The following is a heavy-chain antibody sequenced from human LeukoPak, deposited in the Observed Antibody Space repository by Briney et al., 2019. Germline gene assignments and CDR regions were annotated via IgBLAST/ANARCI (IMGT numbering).Heavy chain of an antibody. CDR1: GFTFSSYW. Sequence: PGGSLRLSCAASGFTFSSYWMTWVRQAPGKGLEWVANIKQDGSERNYVDSVKGRFTISRDIAKNSLYLQMNTLRDEDTAVYYCATGAGCGYWGQGTLVTVSS. D-gene: IGHD6-19*01. CDR2: IKQDGSER. V-gene: IGHV3-7*03. CDR3: ATGAGCGY. J-gene: IGHJ4*02.